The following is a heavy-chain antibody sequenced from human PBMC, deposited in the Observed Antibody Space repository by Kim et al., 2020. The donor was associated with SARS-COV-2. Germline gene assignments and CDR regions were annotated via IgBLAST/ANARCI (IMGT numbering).Heavy chain of an antibody. CDR3: ASLSSSWYDWFDP. CDR2: ISSSSSYI. J-gene: IGHJ5*02. D-gene: IGHD6-13*01. Sequence: GGSLRLSCAASGFTFSSYSMNWVRQAPGKGLEWVSSISSSSSYIYYADSVKGRFTISRDNAKNSLYLQMNSLRAEDTAVYYCASLSSSWYDWFDPWAREPWSPSPQ. V-gene: IGHV3-21*01. CDR1: GFTFSSYS.